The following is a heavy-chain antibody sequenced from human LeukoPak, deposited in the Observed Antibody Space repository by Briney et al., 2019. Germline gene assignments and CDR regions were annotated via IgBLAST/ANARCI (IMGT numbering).Heavy chain of an antibody. D-gene: IGHD3-22*01. Sequence: PSETLSLTCTVSGGSISSSSYYWSWIRQPPGKGLEWIGYIYYSGSTNYNPSLKSRVTISVDTSKNQFSLKLSSVTAADTAVYYCARDPSLRSSGYYRTFWFDPWGQGTLVTVSS. V-gene: IGHV4-61*01. CDR1: GGSISSSSYY. J-gene: IGHJ5*02. CDR3: ARDPSLRSSGYYRTFWFDP. CDR2: IYYSGST.